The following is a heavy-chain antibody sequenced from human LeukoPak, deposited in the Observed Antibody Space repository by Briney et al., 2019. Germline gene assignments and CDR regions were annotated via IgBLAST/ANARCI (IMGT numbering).Heavy chain of an antibody. CDR1: GGSISSSSYY. CDR3: ARLARRHYYDSSGYFS. J-gene: IGHJ5*02. CDR2: IYYSGST. Sequence: PSETLSLTCTVSGGSISSSSYYWGWIRQPPGKGLEWIGSIYYSGSTYYNPSLKSRVTISVDTSKNQFSLKLSSVTAADTAVYYCARLARRHYYDSSGYFSWDQGTLVTVSS. V-gene: IGHV4-39*01. D-gene: IGHD3-22*01.